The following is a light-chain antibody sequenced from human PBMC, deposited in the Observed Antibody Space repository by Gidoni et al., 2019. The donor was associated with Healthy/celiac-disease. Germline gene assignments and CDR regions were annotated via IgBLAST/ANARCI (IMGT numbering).Light chain of an antibody. CDR1: QSVLYNSNNKNY. Sequence: ESVMTQSPDSLAGSLGERVTINCKSSQSVLYNSNNKNYLAWYQQKPGQPPKLLIYWASTRESGVPDRFSGSGSGTDFTLTISSLQAEDVAVFYCQQYYSTPRTFGQGTKVEIK. J-gene: IGKJ1*01. V-gene: IGKV4-1*01. CDR2: WAS. CDR3: QQYYSTPRT.